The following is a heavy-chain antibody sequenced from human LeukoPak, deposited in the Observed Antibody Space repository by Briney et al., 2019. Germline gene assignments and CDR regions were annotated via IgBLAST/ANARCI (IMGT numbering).Heavy chain of an antibody. CDR2: ITWNSGYI. D-gene: IGHD2/OR15-2a*01. CDR3: AKDRGNSLHYFDY. CDR1: GFTFDDYA. V-gene: IGHV3-9*01. Sequence: GGSLRLSCAASGFTFDDYAMHWVRQTPGKGLEWASGITWNSGYIACADSVKGRFTISRDNAQNSLYLQMNSLRAEDTAFYYCAKDRGNSLHYFDYWGQGTLVTVSS. J-gene: IGHJ4*02.